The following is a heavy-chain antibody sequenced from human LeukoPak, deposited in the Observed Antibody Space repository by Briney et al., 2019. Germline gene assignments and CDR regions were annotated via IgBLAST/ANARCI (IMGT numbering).Heavy chain of an antibody. CDR3: ASRGYSYIRAPYDY. CDR1: GAFISSSSYY. J-gene: IGHJ4*02. Sequence: SETLSLTCTVSGAFISSSSYYWGWIRQPPGKGLEWIGSIYYSGSTYYKPSFKSRVTISIDTSNNHLSLKLRSVTAADTAVYYCASRGYSYIRAPYDYWGQGILVTVSS. D-gene: IGHD5-18*01. CDR2: IYYSGST. V-gene: IGHV4-39*02.